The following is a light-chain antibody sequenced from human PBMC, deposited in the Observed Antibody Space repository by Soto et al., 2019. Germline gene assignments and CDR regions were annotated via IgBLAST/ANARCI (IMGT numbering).Light chain of an antibody. CDR1: SSNIGSNT. CDR3: AAWDDSLNGLYV. CDR2: SNN. V-gene: IGLV1-44*01. J-gene: IGLJ1*01. Sequence: QSVLTQPPSASGTPGQRVTISCSGSSSNIGSNTVNWYQQLPGTAPKLLIYSNNQRPSGVPDRFSGSKSGTSASLAISGLHSEDEADYYFAAWDDSLNGLYVFGTGTKVTVL.